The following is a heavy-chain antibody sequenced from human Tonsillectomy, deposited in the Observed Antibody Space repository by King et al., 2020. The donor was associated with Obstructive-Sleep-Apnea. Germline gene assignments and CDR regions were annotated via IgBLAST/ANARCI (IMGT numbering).Heavy chain of an antibody. CDR3: ARTHHYANSEGVWYFDL. CDR1: GYHFTNYW. V-gene: IGHV5-51*01. D-gene: IGHD4-23*01. J-gene: IGHJ2*01. Sequence: VQLVESGAEVKKPGESLKISCKVSGYHFTNYWIGWVRQMPGKGLEWMGIIYPGDSDTRYSPSFQGQVTISADKSIATAYLQWSTLKASETAMYYCARTHHYANSEGVWYFDLWGRGTLVTVSS. CDR2: IYPGDSDT.